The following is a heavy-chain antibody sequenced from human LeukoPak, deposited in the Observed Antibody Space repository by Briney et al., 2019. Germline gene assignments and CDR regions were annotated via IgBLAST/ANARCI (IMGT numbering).Heavy chain of an antibody. V-gene: IGHV3-30*02. J-gene: IGHJ5*02. CDR2: IRYDGSNK. D-gene: IGHD1-26*01. CDR3: AKDGSAEPWNWFDP. CDR1: GFTFSSYG. Sequence: PGGSLRLSCAASGFTFSSYGMHWVRQAPGKGLEWVAFIRYDGSNKYYADSVKGRFTISRDNSKNTLYLQMNSLRAEDTAAYYCAKDGSAEPWNWFDPWGQGTLVTVSS.